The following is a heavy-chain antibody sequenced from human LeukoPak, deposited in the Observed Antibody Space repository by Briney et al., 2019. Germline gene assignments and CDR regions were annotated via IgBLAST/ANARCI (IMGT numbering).Heavy chain of an antibody. D-gene: IGHD3-22*01. CDR3: ARAGTYDTIAYYYDY. CDR2: IYYSGST. CDR1: AGSITGNY. Sequence: SETLSLTRTVSAGSITGNYWSWIRQPPGKGLEWIGYIYYSGSTSYHPSLKSRVTLSVDTSKNQFSLKLRSVTAADTAVYFCARAGTYDTIAYYYDYWGQGTLDTVSA. V-gene: IGHV4-59*01. J-gene: IGHJ4*02.